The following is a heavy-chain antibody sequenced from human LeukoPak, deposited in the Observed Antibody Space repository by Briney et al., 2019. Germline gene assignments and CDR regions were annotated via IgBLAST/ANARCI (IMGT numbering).Heavy chain of an antibody. Sequence: GESLKISCKGSGYNFANYWVAWVRQMPGKGLEWMGTIYPGDSNTRYSPSFQGRVTISADKSISTAYLQWGSLKASDTAMYYCARQAYTSTWTGDYWGQGTLVTVSS. CDR3: ARQAYTSTWTGDY. V-gene: IGHV5-51*01. CDR2: IYPGDSNT. J-gene: IGHJ4*02. D-gene: IGHD3/OR15-3a*01. CDR1: GYNFANYW.